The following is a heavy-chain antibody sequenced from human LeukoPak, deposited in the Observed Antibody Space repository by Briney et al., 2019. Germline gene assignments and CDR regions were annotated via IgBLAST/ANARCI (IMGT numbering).Heavy chain of an antibody. D-gene: IGHD5-12*01. V-gene: IGHV3-23*01. CDR1: GFTITYYN. J-gene: IGHJ4*02. CDR3: AKDAEESHSGAIAWYFGC. CDR2: VSRGGGAP. Sequence: PGGSLRLSCGSSGFTITYYNISWLRQAPGKGLEWVSLVSRGGGAPYYADSVKGRFTVSIDISRNTVYLQMNGLRVEETAIYFCAKDAEESHSGAIAWYFGCWGQGTLVTVSS.